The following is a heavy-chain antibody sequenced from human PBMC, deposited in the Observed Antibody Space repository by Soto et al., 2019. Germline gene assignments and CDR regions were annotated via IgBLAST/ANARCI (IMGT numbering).Heavy chain of an antibody. CDR1: GGTFSSYA. V-gene: IGHV1-69*13. J-gene: IGHJ6*02. Sequence: ASVKVSCKASGGTFSSYAISWVRRAPGQGLEWMGGIIPIFGTANYAQKFQGRVTITADESTSTAYMELSSLRSEDTAVYYCARGSLMTQGYYGMDVWGQGTTVTVSS. CDR2: IIPIFGTA. CDR3: ARGSLMTQGYYGMDV. D-gene: IGHD2-8*01.